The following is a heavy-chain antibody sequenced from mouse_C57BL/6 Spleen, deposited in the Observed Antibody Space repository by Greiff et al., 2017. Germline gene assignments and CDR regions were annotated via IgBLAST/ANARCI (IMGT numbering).Heavy chain of an antibody. V-gene: IGHV1-54*01. CDR2: INPGSGGS. CDR1: GYAFTNYL. Sequence: VQLQQSGAELVRPGTSVKVSCKASGYAFTNYLIGWVKQRPGQGLEWFGVINPGSGGSNYNEKFKGKATLTADKSSSTAYMQLSSLTSEDSAVYFCANWGGYIDVWGTGTTVTVSS. J-gene: IGHJ1*03. D-gene: IGHD4-1*01. CDR3: ANWGGYIDV.